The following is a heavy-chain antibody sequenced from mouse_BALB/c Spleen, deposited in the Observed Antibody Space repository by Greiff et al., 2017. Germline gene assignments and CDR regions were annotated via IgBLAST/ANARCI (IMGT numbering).Heavy chain of an antibody. CDR1: GFTFTDYY. Sequence: EVHLVESGGGLVQPGGSLRLSCATSGFTFTDYYMSWVRQPPGKALEWLGFIRNKANGYTTEYSASVKGRFTISRDNSQSILYLQMNTLRAEDSATYYCARPGPHWYFDVWGAGTTVTVSS. CDR2: IRNKANGYTT. J-gene: IGHJ1*01. CDR3: ARPGPHWYFDV. D-gene: IGHD4-1*01. V-gene: IGHV7-3*02.